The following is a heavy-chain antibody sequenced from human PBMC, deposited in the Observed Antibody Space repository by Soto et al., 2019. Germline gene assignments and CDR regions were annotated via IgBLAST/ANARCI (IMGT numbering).Heavy chain of an antibody. CDR1: GFTFSSYA. CDR2: ISYDGSNK. J-gene: IGHJ1*01. Sequence: GGSLRLSCAASGFTFSSYAMHWVRQAPGKGLEWVAVISYDGSNKYYADSVKGRFTISRDNSKNTLYLQMNSLRAEDTAVYYCAKERHSSGWYLYFQHWGQGTLVTVSS. D-gene: IGHD6-19*01. V-gene: IGHV3-30*18. CDR3: AKERHSSGWYLYFQH.